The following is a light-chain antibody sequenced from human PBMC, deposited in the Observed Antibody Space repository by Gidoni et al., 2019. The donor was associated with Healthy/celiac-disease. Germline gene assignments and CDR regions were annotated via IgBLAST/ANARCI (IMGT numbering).Light chain of an antibody. V-gene: IGKV3-20*01. CDR3: QQYGSSPET. J-gene: IGKJ1*01. CDR1: QSVSRSY. CDR2: GAS. Sequence: EIVLTQSPGTLSLSPGERATLSCRASQSVSRSYLAWYQQKPGQAPRLLIYGASSRATGIPDRFSGSGSGTDFTLTLSRLEPEDFAVYYCQQYGSSPETFGQGTKVEIK.